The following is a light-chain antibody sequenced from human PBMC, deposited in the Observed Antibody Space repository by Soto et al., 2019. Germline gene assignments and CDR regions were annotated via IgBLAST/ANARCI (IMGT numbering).Light chain of an antibody. CDR1: SSNIGNNY. V-gene: IGLV1-51*01. CDR2: DNN. J-gene: IGLJ1*01. Sequence: QSVLTQPPSVSAAPGQEVTISCSGGSSNIGNNYVSWYQQLPGTAPKLLIFDNNQRPSGIPDRFSGSKSGTSATLGITGLQTGDEADYYCGTWDSSLTAYVFGPGTKVTVL. CDR3: GTWDSSLTAYV.